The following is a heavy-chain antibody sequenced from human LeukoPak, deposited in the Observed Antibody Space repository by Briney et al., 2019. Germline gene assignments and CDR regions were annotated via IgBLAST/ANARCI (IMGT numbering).Heavy chain of an antibody. D-gene: IGHD1-7*01. V-gene: IGHV1-46*01. CDR3: ARGGGPGNYPFDF. J-gene: IGHJ4*02. CDR2: INPRGGST. CDR1: GYTFTTYY. Sequence: GASVKVSCKASGYTFTTYYMHWVRQAPGQGLEWVGIINPRGGSTTYAQKFQGRVTMTRDTSKRTVYMELSSLKSDDTAVYYCARGGGPGNYPFDFWGQGTLVTVSS.